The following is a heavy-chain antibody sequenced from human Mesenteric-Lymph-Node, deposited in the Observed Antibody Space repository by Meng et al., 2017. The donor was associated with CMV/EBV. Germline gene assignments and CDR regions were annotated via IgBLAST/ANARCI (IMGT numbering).Heavy chain of an antibody. J-gene: IGHJ4*02. Sequence: GESLKISCAASGFTFSSYGMHWVRQAPGKGLEWVAFIRYDGSNKYNADSVKGRFTISRDNAKNSLYLQMNSLRAEDTAVYYCARGQLVLDYCGQGTLVTVSS. CDR1: GFTFSSYG. CDR3: ARGQLVLDY. V-gene: IGHV3-30*02. D-gene: IGHD6-6*01. CDR2: IRYDGSNK.